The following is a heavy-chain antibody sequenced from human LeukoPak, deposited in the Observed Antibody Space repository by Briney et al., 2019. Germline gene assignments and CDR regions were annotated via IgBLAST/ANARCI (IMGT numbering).Heavy chain of an antibody. CDR2: IYYSGST. CDR1: GGSISSYY. CDR3: ARGIVVVVAATSSWFDP. J-gene: IGHJ5*02. Sequence: SETLSLTCTVSGGSISSYYLSWIRQPPGKGLEWIGYIYYSGSTNYNPSLKSRVTISVDTSKNQFSLKLSSVTAADTAVYYCARGIVVVVAATSSWFDPWGQGTLVTVSS. D-gene: IGHD2-15*01. V-gene: IGHV4-59*12.